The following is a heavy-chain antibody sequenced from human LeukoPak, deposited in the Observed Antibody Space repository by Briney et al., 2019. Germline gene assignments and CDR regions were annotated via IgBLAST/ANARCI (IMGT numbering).Heavy chain of an antibody. CDR1: GFTFSSYW. CDR3: AKDSKEFGVVITN. J-gene: IGHJ4*02. CDR2: ISGSGGST. D-gene: IGHD3-3*01. V-gene: IGHV3-23*01. Sequence: GGSLRLSCAASGFTFSSYWMHWVRQAPGKGLEWVSAISGSGGSTYYADSVKGRFTISRDNSKNTLYLQMNSLRAEDTAVYYCAKDSKEFGVVITNWGQGTLVTVSS.